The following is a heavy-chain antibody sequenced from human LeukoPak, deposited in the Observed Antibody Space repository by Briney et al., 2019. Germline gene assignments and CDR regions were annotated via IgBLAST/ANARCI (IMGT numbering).Heavy chain of an antibody. J-gene: IGHJ2*01. Sequence: SETLSLTCTVSGGSISSSSYYWGWIRQPPGKGLEWIGSIYYSGSTYYNPSLKSRVTISVDTSKNQFSLKLSSVTAADTAVYYCAVTPPTVVTPRWYFDLWGRGTLVTVSS. V-gene: IGHV4-39*01. CDR2: IYYSGST. CDR3: AVTPPTVVTPRWYFDL. CDR1: GGSISSSSYY. D-gene: IGHD4-23*01.